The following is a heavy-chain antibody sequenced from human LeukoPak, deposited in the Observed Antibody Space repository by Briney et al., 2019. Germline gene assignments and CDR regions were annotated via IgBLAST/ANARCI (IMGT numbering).Heavy chain of an antibody. CDR3: ARGPYYDFWSGPSWFDP. D-gene: IGHD3-3*01. CDR1: GGTFSSYA. J-gene: IGHJ5*02. CDR2: IIPIFGTA. V-gene: IGHV1-69*13. Sequence: GASVTVSCTASGGTFSSYAISWVRQAPGQGLEWMGGIIPIFGTANYAQKFQGRVTITADESTSTAYMELSSLRSEDTAVYYCARGPYYDFWSGPSWFDPWGQGTLVTVSS.